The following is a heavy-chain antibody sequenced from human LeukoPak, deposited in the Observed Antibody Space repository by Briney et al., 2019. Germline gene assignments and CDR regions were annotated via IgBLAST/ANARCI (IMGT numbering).Heavy chain of an antibody. CDR2: IIPIFGTA. Sequence: ASVKVSCKASGGTFSSYAISWVRQAPGQGLEWMGGIIPIFGTANYAQKFQGRVTITTDESTSTAYMELSSLRSEDTALYYCASITGRNYRFSWGQGTLVTVSS. CDR1: GGTFSSYA. J-gene: IGHJ5*02. V-gene: IGHV1-69*05. CDR3: ASITGRNYRFS. D-gene: IGHD1-7*01.